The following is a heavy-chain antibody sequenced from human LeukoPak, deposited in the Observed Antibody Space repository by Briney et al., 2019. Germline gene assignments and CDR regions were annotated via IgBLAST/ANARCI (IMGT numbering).Heavy chain of an antibody. D-gene: IGHD5-18*01. CDR1: GFSFSSYW. J-gene: IGHJ4*02. Sequence: GGSLRLSCAASGFSFSSYWMHWVRQGPGKGLVWVSQINIDGRSTNYADSVRGRFTISRGNAKNTLYLQMNSLRAEDTAVYYCVTDIYGVKDWGQGTLVTVSS. V-gene: IGHV3-74*01. CDR3: VTDIYGVKD. CDR2: INIDGRST.